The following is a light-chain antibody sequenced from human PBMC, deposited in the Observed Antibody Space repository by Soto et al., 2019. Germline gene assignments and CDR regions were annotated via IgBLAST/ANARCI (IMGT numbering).Light chain of an antibody. J-gene: IGKJ4*01. V-gene: IGKV3-11*01. Sequence: EIVLTQSPATLSLSPGERATLSCRASQSVGTYLAWYRQKPGQAPRLPIYDASKRATGIPARFSGSGSGTDFTLIISSLETEDFAVYYCQQRSNPLTFGGGTKVEIK. CDR1: QSVGTY. CDR2: DAS. CDR3: QQRSNPLT.